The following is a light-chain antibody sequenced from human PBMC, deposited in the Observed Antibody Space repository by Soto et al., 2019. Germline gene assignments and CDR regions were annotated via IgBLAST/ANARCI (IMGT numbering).Light chain of an antibody. J-gene: IGKJ1*01. CDR2: GAS. CDR3: QQYNNWPPWT. V-gene: IGKV3-15*01. Sequence: IVRTQYTATLSVSPGERATLSCRASQSVSSNLAWYQQKPGQAPRLLIYGASTRATGIPARFSGSGSGTEFTLTISSLQSEDFAVYYCQQYNNWPPWTFGQGTKVDI. CDR1: QSVSSN.